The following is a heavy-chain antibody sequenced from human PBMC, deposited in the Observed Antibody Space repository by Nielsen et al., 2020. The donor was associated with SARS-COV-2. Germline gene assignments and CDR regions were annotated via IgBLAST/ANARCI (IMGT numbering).Heavy chain of an antibody. CDR2: ISGRGESS. Sequence: GESLKISCVTSGFKFSDCGMSWVRQAPGKGLQWVSGISGRGESSSYADSVKGRFTISRDASKNTLYLQMNSLRVEDTAMYYCAKREKGQWLVPGDTWGQGTLVTVSS. D-gene: IGHD6-19*01. CDR1: GFKFSDCG. J-gene: IGHJ3*02. CDR3: AKREKGQWLVPGDT. V-gene: IGHV3-23*01.